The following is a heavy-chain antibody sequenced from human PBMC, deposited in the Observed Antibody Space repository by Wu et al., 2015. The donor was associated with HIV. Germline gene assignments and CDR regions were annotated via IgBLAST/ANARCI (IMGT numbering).Heavy chain of an antibody. CDR3: ARGFSSTWYDYYDS. J-gene: IGHJ4*02. D-gene: IGHD6-13*01. Sequence: QVHLVQSGPEVKKPGSSVKVSCKASGGTFSSFSVSWVRQAPGQGLEWMGGIIPLFESAHSAQKFQDRVTVTTDDYMATVYMELNSLTSEDTAIYYCARGFSSTWYDYYDSVGPGNAGHRLL. V-gene: IGHV1-69*05. CDR1: GGTFSSFS. CDR2: IIPLFESA.